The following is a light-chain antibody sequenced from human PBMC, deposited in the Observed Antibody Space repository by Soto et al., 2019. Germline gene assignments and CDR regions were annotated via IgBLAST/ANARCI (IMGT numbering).Light chain of an antibody. J-gene: IGLJ1*01. V-gene: IGLV2-14*01. CDR1: TSDIGGYYF. CDR3: SSYRSSNTPFV. Sequence: HSELTEAASVSGSLGQSIIIFCTGTTSDIGGYYFVSWYQQHPGKAPKLMIYDVSNRPSGVSNRFSGFKSGNTASLTISGLQAEDEADYYCSSYRSSNTPFVFGTGTKVTVL. CDR2: DVS.